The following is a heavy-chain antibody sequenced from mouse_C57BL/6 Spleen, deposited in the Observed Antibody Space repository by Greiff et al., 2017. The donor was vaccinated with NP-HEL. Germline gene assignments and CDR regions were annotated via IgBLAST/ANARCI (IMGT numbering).Heavy chain of an antibody. Sequence: VQLQQSGPELVKPGASVKISCKASGYTFTDYYMNWVKQSHGKSLEWIGDINPNNGGTSYNQKFKGKATLTVDKSSSTAYMELRSLTSEDSAVYYCARCYYDGSKGDWYFDVWGTGTTVTVSS. CDR1: GYTFTDYY. D-gene: IGHD1-1*01. V-gene: IGHV1-26*01. CDR2: INPNNGGT. J-gene: IGHJ1*03. CDR3: ARCYYDGSKGDWYFDV.